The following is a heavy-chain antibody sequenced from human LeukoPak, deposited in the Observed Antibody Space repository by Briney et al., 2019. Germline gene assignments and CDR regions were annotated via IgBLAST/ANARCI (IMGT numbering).Heavy chain of an antibody. CDR3: AKDRISVAAPYNWFDP. V-gene: IGHV3-23*01. CDR2: VSGSGLST. Sequence: GGSLRLSCAASGFTFSNNAMSWVRHAPGKGREWVSTVSGSGLSTYSADSVKGRLTISRDNSKNTLSLQMNSLRAEDTAVYYCAKDRISVAAPYNWFDPWGQRTLVTVSS. D-gene: IGHD6-19*01. J-gene: IGHJ5*02. CDR1: GFTFSNNA.